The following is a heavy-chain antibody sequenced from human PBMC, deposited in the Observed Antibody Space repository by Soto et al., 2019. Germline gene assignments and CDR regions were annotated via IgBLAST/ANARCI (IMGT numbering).Heavy chain of an antibody. Sequence: SETLSLTCTVSGGSISSYYWSWIRQPPGKGLEWIGYIYYSGSTNYNPSLKSRVTISVDTSKNQFSLKLSSVTAADTAVYYCARVQSVQGIHFDYWGQGTLVTVSS. CDR2: IYYSGST. J-gene: IGHJ4*02. D-gene: IGHD3-10*01. V-gene: IGHV4-59*01. CDR3: ARVQSVQGIHFDY. CDR1: GGSISSYY.